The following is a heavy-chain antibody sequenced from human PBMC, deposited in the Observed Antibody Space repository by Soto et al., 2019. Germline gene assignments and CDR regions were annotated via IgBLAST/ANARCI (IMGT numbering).Heavy chain of an antibody. V-gene: IGHV1-18*01. CDR3: AMVDVYVTPSPQDV. CDR1: GYIFTSYG. J-gene: IGHJ6*02. CDR2: INTYNGKT. Sequence: QVQLVQSGAEVKNPGASVKVSCKTSGYIFTSYGIGWARQAPGQGLEWMGWINTYNGKTNYAQNLQGRVTLTTHTPTSTAYMELRSLRSNDTAIYYCAMVDVYVTPSPQDVWGQGTTVSVSS. D-gene: IGHD3-16*01.